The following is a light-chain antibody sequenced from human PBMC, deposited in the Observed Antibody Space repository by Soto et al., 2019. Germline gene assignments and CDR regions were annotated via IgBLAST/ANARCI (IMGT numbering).Light chain of an antibody. Sequence: QLVLTQPPSVSGAPGQRVTISCTGSSSNLGAGYDVHWYQQLPGTAPRLLIYGNNNRPSGVPDRFSGSRSGTSASLAITGLQTEDEADYYCQSYENSLGATYVFGTGTQLTVL. CDR3: QSYENSLGATYV. CDR1: SSNLGAGYD. V-gene: IGLV1-40*01. CDR2: GNN. J-gene: IGLJ1*01.